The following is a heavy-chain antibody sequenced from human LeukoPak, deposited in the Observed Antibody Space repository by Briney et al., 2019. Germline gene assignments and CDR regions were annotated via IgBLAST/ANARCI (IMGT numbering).Heavy chain of an antibody. CDR1: GFTFYSYA. CDR3: ARTSPQIIVSPPTKTTCDF. D-gene: IGHD1-14*01. CDR2: IFGDGGGA. V-gene: IGHV3-23*01. J-gene: IGHJ4*02. Sequence: PGGSLRLSCAASGFTFYSYAMTWVRQAPGKGLEWVSAIFGDGGGAHYTDSVKGRFTISRDNSKNTLYLEMNSLRGEDTAVYYCARTSPQIIVSPPTKTTCDFWGQGTLVTVSS.